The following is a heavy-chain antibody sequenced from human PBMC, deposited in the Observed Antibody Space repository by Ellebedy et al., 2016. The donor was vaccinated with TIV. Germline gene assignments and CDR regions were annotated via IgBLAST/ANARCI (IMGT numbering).Heavy chain of an antibody. CDR1: GYTFSSYY. J-gene: IGHJ4*02. CDR2: INPSGGST. V-gene: IGHV1-46*04. Sequence: AASVKVSCKASGYTFSSYYMHWVRQAPGQGLEWMGIINPSGGSTTYAQNLQGRVPMTRDTSTTTVYMELSSLRSEDTAVYYCARDGPFDYWGQGTLVTVSS. CDR3: ARDGPFDY.